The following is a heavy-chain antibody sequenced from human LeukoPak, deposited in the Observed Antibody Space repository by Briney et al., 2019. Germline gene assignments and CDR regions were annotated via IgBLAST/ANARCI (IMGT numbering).Heavy chain of an antibody. CDR3: ARDPRASYWYLDL. Sequence: SQTLSLTCAISGDSVSSNSAAWNWIRQSPSRGLEWLGRTYYRSKWYNDYAVSVKSRISINSDTSKNQFSLQLNSVTPEDTAVYYCARDPRASYWYLDLWGRGTLATVSS. CDR1: GDSVSSNSAA. V-gene: IGHV6-1*01. J-gene: IGHJ2*01. CDR2: TYYRSKWYN.